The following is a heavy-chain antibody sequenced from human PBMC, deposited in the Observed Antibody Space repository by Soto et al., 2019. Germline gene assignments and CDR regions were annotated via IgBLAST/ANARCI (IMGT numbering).Heavy chain of an antibody. J-gene: IGHJ4*02. CDR1: GYTFTSYG. CDR3: AIDLGGQIVDY. D-gene: IGHD3-22*01. Sequence: QVQLVPSGAEVKKPGASVKVSCKASGYTFTSYGISWVRQAPGQGLEWLGWISGYNGNTKYAQKLQGRVTMTTDTSTRTAYMELSSLRSDDRAVYYCAIDLGGQIVDYGGQGTLGTVSS. CDR2: ISGYNGNT. V-gene: IGHV1-18*01.